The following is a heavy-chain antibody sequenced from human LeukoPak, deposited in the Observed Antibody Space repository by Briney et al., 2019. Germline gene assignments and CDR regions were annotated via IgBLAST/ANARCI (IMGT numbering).Heavy chain of an antibody. CDR3: AREGGNYYDSSNDY. V-gene: IGHV4-4*07. CDR2: NHSSGST. Sequence: SETLSLTCTVSGGSISSYFWSWIRQPAGKGLEWVGRNHSSGSTNYNPSLKSRVTISVDTSKNQFSLKLSSVTAADTAVYYCAREGGNYYDSSNDYWSQGTLVTVSS. D-gene: IGHD3-22*01. J-gene: IGHJ4*02. CDR1: GGSISSYF.